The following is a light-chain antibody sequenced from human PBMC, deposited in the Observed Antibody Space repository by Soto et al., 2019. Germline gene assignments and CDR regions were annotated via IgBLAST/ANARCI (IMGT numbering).Light chain of an antibody. J-gene: IGLJ3*02. CDR1: SGHSSYI. CDR2: LEGSGNY. CDR3: ETWDSNNWV. V-gene: IGLV4-60*02. Sequence: QPVLTQSSSASASLGSSVKLTCTLSSGHSSYIIAWHQQQPGKAPRYLMKLEGSGNYNKGSGVPDRFSGSSSGADRYLTISNLQFEDEADYYCETWDSNNWVFGGGNKLTVL.